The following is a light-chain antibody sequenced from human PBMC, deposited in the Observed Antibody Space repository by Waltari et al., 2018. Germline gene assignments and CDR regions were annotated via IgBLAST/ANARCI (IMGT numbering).Light chain of an antibody. CDR2: EVE. V-gene: IGLV2-8*01. J-gene: IGLJ2*01. CDR1: SSDLGAYKY. CDR3: SSYAGSSKLI. Sequence: QSALTQPPSASGSPGQTVIISCTGTSSDLGAYKYVSWYQQFPGRAPALIIYEVESRPPGVPDRFSGSKSGNTASLTVSGLQTEDEGDYYCSSYAGSSKLIFGGVTKLTVL.